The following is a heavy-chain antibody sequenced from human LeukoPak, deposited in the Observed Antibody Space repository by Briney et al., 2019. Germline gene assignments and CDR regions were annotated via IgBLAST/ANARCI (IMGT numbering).Heavy chain of an antibody. CDR2: IYYDGNQK. CDR1: GFKFKTYG. Sequence: GGSLRLSCAASGFKFKTYGMHWVRQASGEGLEWVAVIYYDGNQKYYGDSVKGRFTVSRDVSENMLYLQMSSLRADDTAVYYCARGGVATAWGAFDVWGQGTMVTVSS. CDR3: ARGGVATAWGAFDV. V-gene: IGHV3-33*01. J-gene: IGHJ3*01. D-gene: IGHD4-23*01.